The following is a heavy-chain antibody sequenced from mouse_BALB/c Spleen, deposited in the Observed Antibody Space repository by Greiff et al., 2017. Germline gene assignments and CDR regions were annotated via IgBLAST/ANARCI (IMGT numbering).Heavy chain of an antibody. Sequence: QVQLQQSGAELVRPGTSVKISCKASGYTFTNYWLGWVKQRPGHGLEWIGDIYPGGGYTNYNEKFKGKATLTADTSSSTAYMQLSSLTSEDSAVYFCARAGYYDYEEGVFDYWGQGTTLTVSS. CDR1: GYTFTNYW. CDR2: IYPGGGYT. CDR3: ARAGYYDYEEGVFDY. D-gene: IGHD2-4*01. V-gene: IGHV1-63*02. J-gene: IGHJ2*01.